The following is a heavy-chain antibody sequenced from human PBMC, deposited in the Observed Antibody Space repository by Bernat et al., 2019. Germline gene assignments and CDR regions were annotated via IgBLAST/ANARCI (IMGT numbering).Heavy chain of an antibody. J-gene: IGHJ4*02. D-gene: IGHD5-12*01. CDR2: ISGSGGST. V-gene: IGHV3-23*01. Sequence: EVQLLESGGGLVQPGGSLRLSCAASGFTFSSYAMSWVRQAPGKGLEWVAAISGSGGSTYYADSVKGRFTITSDNSKNTLYLQMNSLRAEDTAVYYCAKSVRGYEPFDYWGQGTLVTVSS. CDR1: GFTFSSYA. CDR3: AKSVRGYEPFDY.